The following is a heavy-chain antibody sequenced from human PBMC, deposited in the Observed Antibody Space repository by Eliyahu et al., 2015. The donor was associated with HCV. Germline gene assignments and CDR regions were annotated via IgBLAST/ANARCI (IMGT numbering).Heavy chain of an antibody. V-gene: IGHV3-33*01. CDR3: ARGEMATSQILFDY. J-gene: IGHJ4*02. D-gene: IGHD5-24*01. Sequence: QVQLVESGGGVVQPGKSXRLSCAXSGFXFXNXGXHGVRQAPGKGLGWVXXIWXDGSNAGYVDSVRGRFSISRDNSKNTLYLQMNSLRAEDTAVYYCARGEMATSQILFDYWGQGTQVTVSS. CDR2: IWXDGSNA. CDR1: GFXFXNXG.